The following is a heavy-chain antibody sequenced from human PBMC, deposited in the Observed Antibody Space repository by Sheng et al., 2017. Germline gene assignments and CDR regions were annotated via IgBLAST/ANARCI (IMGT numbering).Heavy chain of an antibody. CDR3: ARRPAAMVLTGYYYGMDV. J-gene: IGHJ6*02. CDR2: ISYDGSNK. D-gene: IGHD5-18*01. V-gene: IGHV3-30*04. CDR1: GFTFSSYA. Sequence: QVQLVESGGGVVQPGRSLRLSCAASGFTFSSYAMHWVRQAPGKGLEWVAVISYDGSNKYYADSVKGRFTISRDNSKNTLYLQMNSLRAEDTAVYYCARRPAAMVLTGYYYGMDVWGQGTTVTVSS.